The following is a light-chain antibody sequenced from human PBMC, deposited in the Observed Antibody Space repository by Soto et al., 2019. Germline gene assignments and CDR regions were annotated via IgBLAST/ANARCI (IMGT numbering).Light chain of an antibody. CDR3: QQYNNWPLT. J-gene: IGKJ4*01. V-gene: IGKV3-15*01. CDR2: AAS. CDR1: PNVSRN. Sequence: EIGMNQASATPSVSPGGRATLSCRARPNVSRNLAWYQQKPGQAPKLLIHAASTRATGVPARFSGSGSGTEFTLTISSLQSEDFAVYYCQQYNNWPLTFGGGTKVEIQ.